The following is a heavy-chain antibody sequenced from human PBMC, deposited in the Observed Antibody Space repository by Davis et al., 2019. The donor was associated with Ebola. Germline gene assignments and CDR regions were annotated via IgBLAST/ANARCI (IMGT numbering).Heavy chain of an antibody. CDR1: GFTFDDFT. V-gene: IGHV3-9*01. J-gene: IGHJ4*02. Sequence: PGGSLRLSCAASGFTFDDFTMHWVRQAPGKGLDWVSGISWNSDHIDYAASVKGRFTISRDNADNSLYLQMNSLRPEDTAFYYCTRSSSWYSGIDYWGQGALVTVSS. D-gene: IGHD2-15*01. CDR2: ISWNSDHI. CDR3: TRSSSWYSGIDY.